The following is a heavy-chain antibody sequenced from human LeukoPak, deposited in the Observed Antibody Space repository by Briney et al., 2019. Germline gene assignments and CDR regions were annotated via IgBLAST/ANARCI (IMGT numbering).Heavy chain of an antibody. CDR2: ISYDGSNK. CDR3: ARVTTPGYSCGWPLGAFDI. CDR1: GFTFSSYA. V-gene: IGHV3-30-3*01. Sequence: SGGSLRLSCAASGFTFSSYAMHWVRQAPGKGLEWVAVISYDGSNKYYADSVKGRFTISRDNSKNTLYLQMNSLRAEDTAVYYCARVTTPGYSCGWPLGAFDIWGQGTMVTVSS. J-gene: IGHJ3*02. D-gene: IGHD6-19*01.